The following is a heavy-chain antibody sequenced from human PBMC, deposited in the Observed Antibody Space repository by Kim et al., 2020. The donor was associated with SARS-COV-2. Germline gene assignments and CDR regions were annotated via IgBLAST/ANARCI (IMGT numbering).Heavy chain of an antibody. CDR3: ARHSGSYYGVDYYYGMDV. CDR2: INPNSGGT. CDR1: GYTFTGYY. Sequence: ASVKVSCKASGYTFTGYYMHWVRQAPGQGLEWMGWINPNSGGTNYAQKFQGWVTMTRDTSISTAYMELSRLRSDDTAVYYCARHSGSYYGVDYYYGMDVWGQATTATVSS. V-gene: IGHV1-2*04. J-gene: IGHJ6*02. D-gene: IGHD1-26*01.